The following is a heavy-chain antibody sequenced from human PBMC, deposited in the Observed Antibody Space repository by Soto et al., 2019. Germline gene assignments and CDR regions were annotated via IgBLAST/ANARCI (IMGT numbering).Heavy chain of an antibody. J-gene: IGHJ4*02. CDR2: ISAHNGNT. Sequence: QVHLVQSGAEVKKPGASVKVSCKASGYTFTSYGITWVRQAPGQGLEWMGWISAHNGNTDYAQKLQGRVIVTRDTSTSTAYRELRSPRADDTAVYYCARGRYGDYWGQGALGTVSS. CDR3: ARGRYGDY. CDR1: GYTFTSYG. V-gene: IGHV1-18*01. D-gene: IGHD1-1*01.